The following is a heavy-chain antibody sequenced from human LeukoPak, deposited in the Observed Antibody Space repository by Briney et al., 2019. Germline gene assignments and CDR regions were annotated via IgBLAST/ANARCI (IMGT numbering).Heavy chain of an antibody. Sequence: GTSLRLSCVASGLSFSNHGMHWVRQAPGKGLEWVSVIASDGGAKFYADSVKGRFTLSRDNSKNMFFLQMNLLTVEDKAIYYCAREATWGQWYFDHWGQGTPVTVSS. D-gene: IGHD6-19*01. CDR1: GLSFSNHG. V-gene: IGHV3-30*03. CDR2: IASDGGAK. CDR3: AREATWGQWYFDH. J-gene: IGHJ4*02.